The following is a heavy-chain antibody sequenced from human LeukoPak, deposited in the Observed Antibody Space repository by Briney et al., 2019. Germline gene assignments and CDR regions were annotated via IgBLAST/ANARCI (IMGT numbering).Heavy chain of an antibody. J-gene: IGHJ4*02. CDR2: ISAYNGNT. D-gene: IGHD2-2*01. Sequence: ASVKVSXKASGYTFTSYGISWVRQAPGQGLEWIGWISAYNGNTNYAQKLQGRVTMTTDTSTSTAYMELRSLRSDDTAVYYCARDEGIVVVPAAAPFDYWGQGTLVTVSS. CDR3: ARDEGIVVVPAAAPFDY. V-gene: IGHV1-18*01. CDR1: GYTFTSYG.